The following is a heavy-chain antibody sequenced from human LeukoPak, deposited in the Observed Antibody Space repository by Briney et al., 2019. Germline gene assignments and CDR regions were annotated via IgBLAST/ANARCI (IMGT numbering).Heavy chain of an antibody. CDR2: IYHSGST. CDR1: GGSISSGGYS. Sequence: SQTLSLTCTVSGGSISSGGYSWSWIRQPPGKGLEWIGYIYHSGSTYYNPSLKSRVTISVDRSKNQFSLKLSSVTAADTAVYYCVLTDIVVVPAAWGAFDIWGQGTMVTVSS. J-gene: IGHJ3*02. CDR3: VLTDIVVVPAAWGAFDI. V-gene: IGHV4-30-2*01. D-gene: IGHD2-2*01.